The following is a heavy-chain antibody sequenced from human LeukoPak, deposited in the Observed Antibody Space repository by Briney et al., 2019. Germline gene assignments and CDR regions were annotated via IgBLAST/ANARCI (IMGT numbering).Heavy chain of an antibody. CDR3: AKDLGDSASWYLDY. J-gene: IGHJ4*02. CDR2: ISHDGRIT. CDR1: GFTFDSFV. V-gene: IGHV3-30*18. Sequence: GGSLRLSCAASGFTFDSFVMHWVRQAPGKRLEWLAVISHDGRITFYGESVKGRFTISRDNSKNTLYLQMNSLRTEDTAVYYCAKDLGDSASWYLDYWGQGTLVTVSS. D-gene: IGHD6-13*01.